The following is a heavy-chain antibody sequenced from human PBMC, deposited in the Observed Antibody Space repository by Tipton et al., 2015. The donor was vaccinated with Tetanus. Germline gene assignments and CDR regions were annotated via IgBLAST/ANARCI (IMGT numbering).Heavy chain of an antibody. J-gene: IGHJ4*02. Sequence: TLSLTCTVSGDSISSSHYYWGWVRQLPGKGLEWIGSVFDSGTSYYNPSLKSRVTISVDTSKNHFSLRLSSVTAAETAVYYCAEGRRFCSSNSCHEYYFDSWGRGTLVTVSS. D-gene: IGHD2-2*01. V-gene: IGHV4-39*02. CDR3: AEGRRFCSSNSCHEYYFDS. CDR1: GDSISSSHYY. CDR2: VFDSGTS.